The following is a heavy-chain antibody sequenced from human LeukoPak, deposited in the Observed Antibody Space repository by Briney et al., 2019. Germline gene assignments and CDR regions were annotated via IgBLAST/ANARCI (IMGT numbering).Heavy chain of an antibody. CDR1: GFSVSTNY. J-gene: IGHJ5*02. CDR2: MYSSGNT. CDR3: AKDEMATIPRT. V-gene: IGHV3-53*01. D-gene: IGHD5-24*01. Sequence: GGSLRLSCAASGFSVSTNYMSWVRQAPGKGLEWVSVMYSSGNTYYADSVKGRFTISRDNSKNTLYLQMNSLRAEDTAVYYCAKDEMATIPRTWGQGTLVTVSS.